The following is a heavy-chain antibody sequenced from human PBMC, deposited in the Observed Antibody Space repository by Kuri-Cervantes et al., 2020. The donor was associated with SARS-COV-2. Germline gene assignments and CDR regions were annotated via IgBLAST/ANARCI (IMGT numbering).Heavy chain of an antibody. J-gene: IGHJ5*02. CDR3: AAGDSSGYYYYWFDP. Sequence: SVKVSCKASGYTFTSYDINWVRQATGQGLEWMGGIIPIFGTANYAQKFQGRVTITADKSTSTAYMELSSLRSEDTAVYYCAAGDSSGYYYYWFDPWGQGTLVTVSS. CDR1: GYTFTSYD. D-gene: IGHD3-22*01. CDR2: IIPIFGTA. V-gene: IGHV1-69*06.